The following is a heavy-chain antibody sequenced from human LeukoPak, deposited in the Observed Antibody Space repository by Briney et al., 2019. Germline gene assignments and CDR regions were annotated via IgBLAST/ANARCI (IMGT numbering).Heavy chain of an antibody. CDR3: TRDHCRGDNCPSFDY. D-gene: IGHD2-15*01. J-gene: IGHJ4*02. Sequence: ASVKVSCKPSGYTFTSFGVSWVRQAPGQGLEWMGWIGAYNGDTNYAQKFQGRVTMTTDTSTSTAYMDLRSLRSDDTAVYYCTRDHCRGDNCPSFDYWGQGTLVTVSS. CDR2: IGAYNGDT. CDR1: GYTFTSFG. V-gene: IGHV1-18*04.